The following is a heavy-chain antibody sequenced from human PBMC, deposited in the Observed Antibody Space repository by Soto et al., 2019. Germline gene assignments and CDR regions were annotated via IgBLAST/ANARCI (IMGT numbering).Heavy chain of an antibody. Sequence: GESLKISCKGSGYSFTSYWIGWVRQMPGKGLEWMGIIYPGDSDTRYSPSFQGQVTISADKSISTAYLQWSSLKASDTAMYYCARHSETSIAAPYYFDYWGQGTLVTVSS. CDR2: IYPGDSDT. D-gene: IGHD6-6*01. V-gene: IGHV5-51*01. J-gene: IGHJ4*02. CDR1: GYSFTSYW. CDR3: ARHSETSIAAPYYFDY.